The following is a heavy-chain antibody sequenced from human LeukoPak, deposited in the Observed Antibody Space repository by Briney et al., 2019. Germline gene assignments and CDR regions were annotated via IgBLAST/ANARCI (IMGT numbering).Heavy chain of an antibody. Sequence: ASVKVSCKASGGTFSSYAISWVRQAPGQGLEWMGGIIPIFGTANYAQKFQGRVTITADESTSTAYMELSSLRSEDTAVYYCARDIVLTPPNLPFDYWGQGTLVTVSS. CDR1: GGTFSSYA. J-gene: IGHJ4*02. D-gene: IGHD3-16*02. V-gene: IGHV1-69*13. CDR2: IIPIFGTA. CDR3: ARDIVLTPPNLPFDY.